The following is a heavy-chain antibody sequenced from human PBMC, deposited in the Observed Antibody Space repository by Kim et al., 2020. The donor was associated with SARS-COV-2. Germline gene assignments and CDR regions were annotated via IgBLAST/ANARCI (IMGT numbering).Heavy chain of an antibody. D-gene: IGHD3-10*01. V-gene: IGHV3-33*05. Sequence: GGSLRLSCAASGFTFSSYGMHWVRQAPGKGLEWVAVISYDGSNKYYADSVKGRFTISRDNSKNTLYLQMNSLRAEDTAVYYCARDHYYGSGRYDNVWYY. CDR2: ISYDGSNK. CDR3: ARDHYYGSGRYDNVWYY. CDR1: GFTFSSYG. J-gene: IGHJ6*01.